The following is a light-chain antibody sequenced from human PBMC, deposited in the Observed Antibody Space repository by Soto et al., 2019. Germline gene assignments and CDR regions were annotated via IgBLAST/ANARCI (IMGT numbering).Light chain of an antibody. CDR1: QSVDRW. Sequence: DVLMTQSPSTLSASVGDRVTITCRASQSVDRWLAGFQQKPGKAPKLLIYVASSLEVGAPPRFRGRGSGTEFTLTISSLQPDDFATYYCQHYFSYSWTFGQGTNVEIK. CDR2: VAS. V-gene: IGKV1-5*03. CDR3: QHYFSYSWT. J-gene: IGKJ1*01.